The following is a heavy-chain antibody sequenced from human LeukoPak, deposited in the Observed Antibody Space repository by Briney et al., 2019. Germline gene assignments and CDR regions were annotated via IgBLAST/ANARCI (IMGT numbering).Heavy chain of an antibody. J-gene: IGHJ4*02. Sequence: TTSETLSLTCTVSGGSISSYYWSWVRQPPGKGLEWIGYIYYSGSTNYNPSLKSRVTISVDTSKNQFSLKLSSVTAADTAVYYCARAGMVRGGHFDYWGQGTPVTVSS. V-gene: IGHV4-59*01. CDR1: GGSISSYY. D-gene: IGHD3-10*01. CDR2: IYYSGST. CDR3: ARAGMVRGGHFDY.